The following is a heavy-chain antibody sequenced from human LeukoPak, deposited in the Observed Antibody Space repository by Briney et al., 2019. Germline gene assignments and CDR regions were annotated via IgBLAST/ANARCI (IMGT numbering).Heavy chain of an antibody. D-gene: IGHD3-22*01. CDR2: INHSGST. V-gene: IGHV4-34*01. CDR3: ARGLYYYDSSGYYYLYYFDY. J-gene: IGHJ4*02. CDR1: GFTFSSYS. Sequence: PGGSLRLSCAASGFTFSSYSMNWVRQAPGKGLEWIGEINHSGSTNYNPSLKSRVTISVDTSKNQFSLKLSSVTAADTAVYYCARGLYYYDSSGYYYLYYFDYWGQGTLVTVSS.